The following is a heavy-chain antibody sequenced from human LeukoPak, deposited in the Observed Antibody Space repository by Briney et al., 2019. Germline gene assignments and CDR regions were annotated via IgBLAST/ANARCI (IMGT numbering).Heavy chain of an antibody. CDR3: ARDYSDSGGWYRYFQH. CDR2: MNPNSGNT. V-gene: IGHV1-8*01. J-gene: IGHJ1*01. D-gene: IGHD3-22*01. Sequence: ASVKVSCKASGYTFTSYDINWVRHATGEGLEWGGWMNPNSGNTGYAQKFQGRVTMTRNTSISTAYMELSSLRSDATAVYYCARDYSDSGGWYRYFQHWGQGTMVTVSS. CDR1: GYTFTSYD.